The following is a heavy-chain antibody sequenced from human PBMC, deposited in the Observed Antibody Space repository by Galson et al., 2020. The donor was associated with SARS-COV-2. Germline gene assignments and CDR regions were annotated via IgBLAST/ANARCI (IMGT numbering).Heavy chain of an antibody. CDR3: ARKSLSYGQDWYFDL. J-gene: IGHJ2*01. Sequence: GESLKISCAASGFTFSSYGMHWVRQAPGKGLEWVAVIWYDGSNKYYADSVKGRFTISRDNSKNTLYLQMNSLRAEDTAVYYCARKSLSYGQDWYFDLWGRGTLVTVSS. D-gene: IGHD5-18*01. CDR2: IWYDGSNK. V-gene: IGHV3-33*01. CDR1: GFTFSSYG.